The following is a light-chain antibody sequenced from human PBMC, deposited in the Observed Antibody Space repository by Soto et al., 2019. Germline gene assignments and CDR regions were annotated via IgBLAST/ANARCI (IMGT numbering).Light chain of an antibody. CDR3: SSYAGSNNLI. CDR2: EVT. J-gene: IGLJ2*01. Sequence: QSALTQPPSASGSPGQSVTISCTGTSSDVGGYSYVSWYQQHPGKAPKLMIYEVTKRPSGVPNRFSGSKSGNTASLTVSGLQFEDESDYYCSSYAGSNNLIFGGGTKVTVL. V-gene: IGLV2-8*01. CDR1: SSDVGGYSY.